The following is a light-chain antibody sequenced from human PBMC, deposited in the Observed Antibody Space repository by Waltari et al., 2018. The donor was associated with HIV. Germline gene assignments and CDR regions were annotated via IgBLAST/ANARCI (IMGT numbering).Light chain of an antibody. CDR3: QSADSSRSYWV. Sequence: SYELTQPPSLSVSPGQTARITCSGDALPKQYAYWFQQKPGQAPGMLIYKDNERPSGIPERFSGSNSGTTVTLTISGVQSEDEADYYCQSADSSRSYWVFGGGTKLTVL. CDR2: KDN. J-gene: IGLJ3*02. V-gene: IGLV3-25*03. CDR1: ALPKQY.